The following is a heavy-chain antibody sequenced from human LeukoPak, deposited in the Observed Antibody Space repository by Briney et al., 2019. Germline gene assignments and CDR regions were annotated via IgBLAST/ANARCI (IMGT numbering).Heavy chain of an antibody. Sequence: PGTSLRLSCAASGFTFSNYAMHWVRQAPGKGLEWVAVISYDGSNKYYADYVKGRFTISRDNSKNTLYLQMNSLRPEDTAVYYCARGLGCSSTRCYGGFDPWGQGTLVTVSS. CDR1: GFTFSNYA. V-gene: IGHV3-30-3*01. CDR3: ARGLGCSSTRCYGGFDP. J-gene: IGHJ5*02. CDR2: ISYDGSNK. D-gene: IGHD2-2*01.